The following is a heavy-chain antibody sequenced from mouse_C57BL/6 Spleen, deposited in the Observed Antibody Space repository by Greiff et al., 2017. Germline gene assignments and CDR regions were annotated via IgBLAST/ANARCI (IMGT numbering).Heavy chain of an antibody. V-gene: IGHV1-80*01. J-gene: IGHJ2*01. CDR3: AREIDYYGSSYYFDY. CDR2: IYPGGGDT. CDR1: GYAFSSYW. Sequence: QVQLQQPGAELVMPGASVKLSCKASGYAFSSYWMNWVKQRPGKGLEWIGQIYPGGGDTNYNGKFKGKATLTADKSSSTAYMQLSSLTSEDSAVYCCAREIDYYGSSYYFDYWGQGTTLTVSS. D-gene: IGHD1-1*01.